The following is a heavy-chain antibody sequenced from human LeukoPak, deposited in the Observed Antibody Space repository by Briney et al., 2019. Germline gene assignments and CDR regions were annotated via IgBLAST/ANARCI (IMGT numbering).Heavy chain of an antibody. Sequence: SETLSLTCTVSGGSISSYYWSWIRQPPGKGLEWIGYIYYSGSTNYNPSLKSRVTISVDTSKNQFSLKLSSVTAADTAVYYCARHGITMVRGAMPFDYRGQGTLVTVSS. V-gene: IGHV4-59*08. CDR1: GGSISSYY. CDR2: IYYSGST. J-gene: IGHJ4*02. D-gene: IGHD3-10*01. CDR3: ARHGITMVRGAMPFDY.